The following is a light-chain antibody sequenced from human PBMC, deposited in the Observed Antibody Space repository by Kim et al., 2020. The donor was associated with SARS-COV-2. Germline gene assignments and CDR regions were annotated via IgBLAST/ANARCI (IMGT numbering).Light chain of an antibody. V-gene: IGLV3-1*01. CDR3: QAWDSSIYV. Sequence: VSPVQTASSTCAGDKLGDKYASWYQQKPGQSPVVVIFRDNRRPSGIPERFSGSNSGNTATLTISGTQAMDESDYYCQAWDSSIYVFGTGTQLTVL. CDR1: KLGDKY. J-gene: IGLJ1*01. CDR2: RDN.